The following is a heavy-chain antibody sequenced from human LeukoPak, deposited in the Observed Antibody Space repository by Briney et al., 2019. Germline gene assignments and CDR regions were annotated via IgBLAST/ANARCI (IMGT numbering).Heavy chain of an antibody. V-gene: IGHV4-59*12. CDR2: NYCWERL. D-gene: IGHD1-26*01. CDR1: GGSISSYY. CDR3: VTIKSGSYGDVVFDS. Sequence: SETLSLTCTVSGGSISSYYWSWIRQPPGKGLEWIGYNYCWERLSYNPSVKSRDDMSVVPSKSQFSLKLGSVSAADTAVYYCVTIKSGSYGDVVFDSWGQGTMVTV. J-gene: IGHJ3*02.